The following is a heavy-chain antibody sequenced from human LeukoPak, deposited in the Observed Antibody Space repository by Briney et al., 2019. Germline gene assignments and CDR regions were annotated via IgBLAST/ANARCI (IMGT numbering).Heavy chain of an antibody. Sequence: GESLKISCKGSGYSITNYWIAWVRQMPGKGLEWMGIIYPDDSDTRYSPSFQGQVTISVDKSIRTAYLQWSSLKASDTAMYFCARGLKDYGAISPFPYYFDYWGQGTLVTVSS. CDR1: GYSITNYW. CDR3: ARGLKDYGAISPFPYYFDY. V-gene: IGHV5-51*01. CDR2: IYPDDSDT. J-gene: IGHJ4*02. D-gene: IGHD4-23*01.